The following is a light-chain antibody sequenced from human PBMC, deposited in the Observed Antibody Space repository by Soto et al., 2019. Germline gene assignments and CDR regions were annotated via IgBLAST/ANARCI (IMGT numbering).Light chain of an antibody. CDR2: GAS. Sequence: DIVLTQSPDTLSLSPGERATVSCRASQSVASLYLAWYQQKPGQAPRLLIFGASSRASGIPDRFSGSGSGTDFTLTNSRLDPEDFALYYCQHYGDSSWTFGQGTRVDI. V-gene: IGKV3-20*01. J-gene: IGKJ1*01. CDR1: QSVASLY. CDR3: QHYGDSSWT.